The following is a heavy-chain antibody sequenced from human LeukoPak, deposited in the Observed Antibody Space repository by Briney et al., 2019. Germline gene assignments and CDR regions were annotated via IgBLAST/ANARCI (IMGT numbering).Heavy chain of an antibody. D-gene: IGHD3-9*01. J-gene: IGHJ4*02. Sequence: GGSLRLSCAASGFTFSNYALHWVRQAPGKGLEWVAVISYDGSNKFYADSVRGRFTISRDNSKNTLFLQMNSLRPGDTAVYYCARGPDYDILADYFDYWGQGTLVTVSS. V-gene: IGHV3-30*04. CDR1: GFTFSNYA. CDR3: ARGPDYDILADYFDY. CDR2: ISYDGSNK.